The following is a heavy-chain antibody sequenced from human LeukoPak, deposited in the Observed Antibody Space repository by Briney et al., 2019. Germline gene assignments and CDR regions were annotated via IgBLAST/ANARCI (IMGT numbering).Heavy chain of an antibody. CDR2: VRHNGGST. CDR1: GFTFISYG. CDR3: AKMRSSWSTYLFDY. V-gene: IGHV3-23*01. J-gene: IGHJ4*02. D-gene: IGHD6-6*01. Sequence: GGSLRLSCGASGFTFISYGMSWVREVPGRGVEWVSGVRHNGGSTNYADCVKGGFTISRAISKNPLYLQMNTLSPEDTAVYYCAKMRSSWSTYLFDYWGRGTLVPVSS.